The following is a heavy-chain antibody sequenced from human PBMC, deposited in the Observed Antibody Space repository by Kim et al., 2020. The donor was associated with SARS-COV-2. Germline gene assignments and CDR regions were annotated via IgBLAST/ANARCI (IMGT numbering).Heavy chain of an antibody. Sequence: GGSLRLSCAASGFTFSSYAMSWVRQAPGKGLEWVSAISGSGGSTYYADSVKGRFTISRDNSKNTLYLQMNSLRAEDTAVYYCAKSGTIEIWSEKEYYFDYWGQGTLVTVSS. J-gene: IGHJ4*02. CDR3: AKSGTIEIWSEKEYYFDY. D-gene: IGHD1-1*01. V-gene: IGHV3-23*01. CDR2: ISGSGGST. CDR1: GFTFSSYA.